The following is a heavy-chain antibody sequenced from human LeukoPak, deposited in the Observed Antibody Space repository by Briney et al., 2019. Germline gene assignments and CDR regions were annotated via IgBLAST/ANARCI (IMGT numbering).Heavy chain of an antibody. Sequence: SETLSLTCTVSGGSISSSNHYWDWIRQPPGRGLVWIGSIYYSGSTYYNPPLKSRVTISVDTSKKQFSLMMTSVTAADTAVYYCARSAYDFWSERDLYDYSYYMDVWGKGTTVTVSS. D-gene: IGHD3-3*01. CDR2: IYYSGST. CDR1: GGSISSSNHY. CDR3: ARSAYDFWSERDLYDYSYYMDV. J-gene: IGHJ6*03. V-gene: IGHV4-39*07.